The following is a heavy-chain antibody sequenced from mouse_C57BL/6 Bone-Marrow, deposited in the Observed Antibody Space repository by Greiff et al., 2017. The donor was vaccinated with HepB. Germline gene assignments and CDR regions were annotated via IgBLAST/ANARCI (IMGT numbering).Heavy chain of an antibody. CDR2: ISDGGSYT. J-gene: IGHJ3*01. CDR3: ASPLSNRLLRGCTFAY. V-gene: IGHV5-4*01. CDR1: GFTFSSSA. D-gene: IGHD1-1*01. Sequence: EVQGVESGGGLVKPGGSLKLSCAASGFTFSSSAMSWVCQTPQKRLEWVATISDGGSYTYYPDNVKGRFTISRDNAKNNLYLQMSQLKSEDTAMYYCASPLSNRLLRGCTFAYWGQGTLVTVSA.